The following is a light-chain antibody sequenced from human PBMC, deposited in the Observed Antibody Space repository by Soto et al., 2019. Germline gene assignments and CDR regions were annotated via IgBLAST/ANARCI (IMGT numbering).Light chain of an antibody. V-gene: IGLV2-14*03. CDR3: GSYSSSSTLYV. J-gene: IGLJ1*01. CDR2: DVS. Sequence: QSALTQPASVSGSPGQSITISCTGNSSDVGGSNYVSWYQQHPGKAPKLMIYDVSNRPSGVSNRFSGSKSGNTASLTISGLQAEDEADYYCGSYSSSSTLYVFGTGTKLTVL. CDR1: SSDVGGSNY.